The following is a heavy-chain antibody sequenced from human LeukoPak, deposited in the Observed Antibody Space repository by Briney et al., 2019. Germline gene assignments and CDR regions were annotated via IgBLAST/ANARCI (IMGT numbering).Heavy chain of an antibody. J-gene: IGHJ6*02. CDR3: ARGGGLDV. CDR1: GFTFRSYW. V-gene: IGHV3-7*03. D-gene: IGHD3-16*01. Sequence: GVSLRLSCAASGFTFRSYWMNWARQAPGKGLEWVASINHNGNVNYYVDSVKGRFTISRDNAKNSLYLQMSNLRAEDTAVYFCARGGGLDVWGQGATVTVSS. CDR2: INHNGNVN.